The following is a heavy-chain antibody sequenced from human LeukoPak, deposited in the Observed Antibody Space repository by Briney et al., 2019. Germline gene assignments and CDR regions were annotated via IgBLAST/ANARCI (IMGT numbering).Heavy chain of an antibody. CDR3: ARDRLIAAAGTGNFDP. CDR1: GYTFTGYY. V-gene: IGHV1-2*02. CDR2: INPNSGGT. D-gene: IGHD6-13*01. Sequence: ASVKVSCKASGYTFTGYYMHWVRQAPGQGLEWMGWINPNSGGTNYAQKFQGRVTMTRDTSISTAYMELSRLRSEDTAVYYCARDRLIAAAGTGNFDPWGQGTLVTVSS. J-gene: IGHJ5*02.